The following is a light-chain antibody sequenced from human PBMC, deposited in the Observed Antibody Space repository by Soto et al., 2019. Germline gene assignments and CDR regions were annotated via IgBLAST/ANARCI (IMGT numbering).Light chain of an antibody. CDR3: HQANSFPYT. CDR2: AAS. CDR1: QGIGSW. Sequence: DIQMTQSPSSVSASVGERVTITCRASQGIGSWLAWYQQKPGKAPKLLIYAASSLQGAVPSRFSGRGSVTDFTLTISSLQPEDYATYYCHQANSFPYTFDQGTKLEIK. V-gene: IGKV1D-12*01. J-gene: IGKJ2*01.